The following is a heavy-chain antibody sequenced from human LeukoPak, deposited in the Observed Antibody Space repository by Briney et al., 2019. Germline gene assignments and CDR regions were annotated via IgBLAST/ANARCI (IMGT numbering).Heavy chain of an antibody. J-gene: IGHJ5*02. CDR1: GFTFVNAS. CDR3: TTGNP. Sequence: GGSLRLSCLTSGFTFVNASMSWVRQAPGKGLEWVGLMKSKPEGGTTFYASPVKDRFSISRDDSRNTLYLQMNSLTIGDTGVYYCTTGNPWGQGTLVTVSS. CDR2: MKSKPEGGTT. V-gene: IGHV3-15*01.